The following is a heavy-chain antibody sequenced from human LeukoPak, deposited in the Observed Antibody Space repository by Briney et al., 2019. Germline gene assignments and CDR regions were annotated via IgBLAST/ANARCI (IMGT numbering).Heavy chain of an antibody. V-gene: IGHV1-2*02. CDR3: ARRPVNCIITNCYVDY. J-gene: IGHJ4*02. D-gene: IGHD2-2*01. CDR1: VYTFTNFY. Sequence: ASVKVSCKASVYTFTNFYIHWVRQAPGQGLEWMGWMNPNSGDTSYAREFQDRVTMTRDTSLSTAYMELSRLRSDDTAVYFCARRPVNCIITNCYVDYWGQGTLVTVSS. CDR2: MNPNSGDT.